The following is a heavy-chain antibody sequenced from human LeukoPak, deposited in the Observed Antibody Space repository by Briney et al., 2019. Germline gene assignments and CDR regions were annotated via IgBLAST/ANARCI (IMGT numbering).Heavy chain of an antibody. CDR2: ISWNSGSI. V-gene: IGHV3-9*01. CDR3: AKDIAARPGPFDY. Sequence: GGSLRLSCAASGFTFDDYAMHWVRQAPGKGLEWVSGISWNSGSIGYADSVKGRFTISRDNAKNSLYLQMNSLRAEDTALYYCAKDIAARPGPFDYWGQGTLVTVSS. CDR1: GFTFDDYA. J-gene: IGHJ4*02. D-gene: IGHD6-6*01.